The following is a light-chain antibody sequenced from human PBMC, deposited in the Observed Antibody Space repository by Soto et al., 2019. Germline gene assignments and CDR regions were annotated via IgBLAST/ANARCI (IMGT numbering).Light chain of an antibody. CDR2: GAS. Sequence: EIVLTQSPGTLSLSPGERASLSCRASQSVSSNNLAWYQQKPGQAPRLLIYGASRRATGIPDRFSGSGSGTDFTLTIDRLEAEDFAVYFFQQYGSSPTSFGPGTKVDI. CDR1: QSVSSNN. V-gene: IGKV3-20*01. J-gene: IGKJ3*01. CDR3: QQYGSSPTS.